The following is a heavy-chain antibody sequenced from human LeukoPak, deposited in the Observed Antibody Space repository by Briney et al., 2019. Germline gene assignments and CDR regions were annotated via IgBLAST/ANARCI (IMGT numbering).Heavy chain of an antibody. CDR2: ISPQSGNT. V-gene: IGHV1-18*01. CDR1: GYTFDTSS. Sequence: GASVKVSCKAFGYTFDTSSITWMRQAPGQRLEWMGWISPQSGNTQYAQGVQGRVTMTTDTSRSTAYMELRSLRPDDTAVYYCARDLRGYSYGRETSFDPWGQGTLVTVSS. CDR3: ARDLRGYSYGRETSFDP. J-gene: IGHJ5*02. D-gene: IGHD5-18*01.